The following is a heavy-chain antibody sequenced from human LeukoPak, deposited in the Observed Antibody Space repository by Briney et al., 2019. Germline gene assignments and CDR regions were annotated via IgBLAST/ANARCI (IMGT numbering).Heavy chain of an antibody. Sequence: PSETLSLTCSVSGGSISNADYYWGWIRQAPGKGLEWIGSIFYGGSNHCNPSLKSRAAISVDTSKTQFSLKPTSVTAADAAMYYCARQLPTAAADTRGYFDYWGQGTVVTVSS. CDR1: GGSISNADYY. J-gene: IGHJ4*01. CDR2: IFYGGSN. D-gene: IGHD6-25*01. CDR3: ARQLPTAAADTRGYFDY. V-gene: IGHV4-39*01.